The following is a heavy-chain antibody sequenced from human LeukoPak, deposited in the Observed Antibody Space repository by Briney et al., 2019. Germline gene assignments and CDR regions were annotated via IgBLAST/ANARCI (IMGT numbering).Heavy chain of an antibody. D-gene: IGHD6-19*01. V-gene: IGHV3-53*01. J-gene: IGHJ5*02. CDR1: GFPVSSNY. CDR2: IYSGGST. Sequence: HPGGSLRLSCAASGFPVSSNYMSWVRQAPGKGLEWVSVIYSGGSTYYADSVKGRFTISRDNSKNTLYLQMNSLRAEDTAVYYCARAWGVAGDNWFDPWGQGTLVTVSS. CDR3: ARAWGVAGDNWFDP.